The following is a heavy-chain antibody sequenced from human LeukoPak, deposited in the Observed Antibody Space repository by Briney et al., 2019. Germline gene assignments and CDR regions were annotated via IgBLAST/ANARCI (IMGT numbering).Heavy chain of an antibody. V-gene: IGHV3-48*03. CDR3: ARDRENCSGGSCYSYAFDI. D-gene: IGHD2-15*01. Sequence: GGSLRLSCAASGFTFSSYEMNWVRQAPGKGLEWVSYISSSGSTIYYADSVKGQFTISRDNAKNSLYLQMNSLRAEDTAVYYCARDRENCSGGSCYSYAFDIWGQGTMVTVSS. J-gene: IGHJ3*02. CDR2: ISSSGSTI. CDR1: GFTFSSYE.